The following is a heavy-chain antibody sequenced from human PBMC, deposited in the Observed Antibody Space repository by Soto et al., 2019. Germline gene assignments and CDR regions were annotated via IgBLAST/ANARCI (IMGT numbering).Heavy chain of an antibody. CDR3: AKSPLYDFWSGYYLSSYFDY. Sequence: EVQLLESGGGLVQPGGSLRLSCAASGFTFSSYAMSWVRQAPGKGLEWVSAISGSGGSTYYADSEKGRFTISRDNSKNPLYLQMNSLRAEDTAVYYCAKSPLYDFWSGYYLSSYFDYWGQGTLVTVSS. CDR1: GFTFSSYA. J-gene: IGHJ4*02. D-gene: IGHD3-3*01. CDR2: ISGSGGST. V-gene: IGHV3-23*01.